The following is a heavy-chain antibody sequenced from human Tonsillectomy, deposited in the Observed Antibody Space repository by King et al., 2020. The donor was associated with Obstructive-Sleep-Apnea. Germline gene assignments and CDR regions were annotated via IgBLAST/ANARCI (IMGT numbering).Heavy chain of an antibody. D-gene: IGHD6-13*01. Sequence: VQLQQWGAGLLKPSETLSLTCAVFGGSFSDYYWTWIRQPPGKGLEWIGEINHSGSTNYNPSLKRRVAVSADTSKNQFSLKWSSVTAADTAVYYCARGSGAAAVNWFDPWGQGTLVTVSS. CDR1: GGSFSDYY. J-gene: IGHJ5*02. V-gene: IGHV4-34*01. CDR3: ARGSGAAAVNWFDP. CDR2: INHSGST.